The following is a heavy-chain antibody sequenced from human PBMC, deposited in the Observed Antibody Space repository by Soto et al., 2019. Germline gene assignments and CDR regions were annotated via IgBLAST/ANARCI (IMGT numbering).Heavy chain of an antibody. CDR1: GGSISSYY. D-gene: IGHD4-17*01. Sequence: SETLSLTCTVSGGSISSYYWSWIRQPPGKGLEWIGYFYYSGTTNYNPSLKSRVTISIDTSKNQFSLKLSSVTAADTAVYYCARAQQTTVVISFDYWGPGTLVTVSS. CDR2: FYYSGTT. J-gene: IGHJ4*02. V-gene: IGHV4-59*01. CDR3: ARAQQTTVVISFDY.